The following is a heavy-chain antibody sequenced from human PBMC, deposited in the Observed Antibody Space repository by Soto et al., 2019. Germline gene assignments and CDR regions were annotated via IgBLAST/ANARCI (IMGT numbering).Heavy chain of an antibody. J-gene: IGHJ6*02. Sequence: PSETLSLTCTVSGGSISSYYWSWIRQPPGKGLEWIGYIYYSGSTNYNPSLKSRVTISVDTSKNQFSLKLSSVTAADTAVYYCARGLIYDFWSGYYTSYYGMDVWGQGTTVTVSS. D-gene: IGHD3-3*01. CDR1: GGSISSYY. CDR3: ARGLIYDFWSGYYTSYYGMDV. CDR2: IYYSGST. V-gene: IGHV4-59*01.